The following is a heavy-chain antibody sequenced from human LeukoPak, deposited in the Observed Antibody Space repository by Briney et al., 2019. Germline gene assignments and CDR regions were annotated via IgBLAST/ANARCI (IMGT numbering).Heavy chain of an antibody. J-gene: IGHJ4*02. CDR2: IYNGGNT. CDR3: AAIVVVPAASTGDY. D-gene: IGHD2-2*01. V-gene: IGHV3-66*01. CDR1: GFTVSSNF. Sequence: TGGSLRLSCAASGFTVSSNFMSWVRQAPGKGLEWVSVIYNGGNTYYADSVKGRFIISRDNSKNTLYLQMNSLRGEDTAVYYCAAIVVVPAASTGDYWGQGTLVTVSS.